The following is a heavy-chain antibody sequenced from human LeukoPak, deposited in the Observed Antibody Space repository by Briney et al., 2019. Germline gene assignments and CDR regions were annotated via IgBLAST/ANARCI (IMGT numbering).Heavy chain of an antibody. CDR1: GGSISSGGYY. Sequence: SETLSLTCTVSGGSISSGGYYWSWIRQPPGKGLEWIGYIYHSGSTYYNPSLKSRVTISVDRSKNQFSLKLSSVTAADTAVYYCARGGDIVVVPAAPSNFFDYWGQGTLVTVSS. CDR2: IYHSGST. V-gene: IGHV4-30-2*01. CDR3: ARGGDIVVVPAAPSNFFDY. D-gene: IGHD2-2*01. J-gene: IGHJ4*02.